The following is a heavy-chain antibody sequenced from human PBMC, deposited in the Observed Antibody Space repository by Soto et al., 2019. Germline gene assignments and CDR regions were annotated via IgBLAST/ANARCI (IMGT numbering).Heavy chain of an antibody. CDR2: IIPIFGTA. D-gene: IGHD3-22*01. CDR3: ASSLNYYDSSGYYPSAHYFDY. CDR1: GGTFSSYA. V-gene: IGHV1-69*13. Sequence: SVKVSCKASGGTFSSYAISWVRQAPGQGLEWMGGIIPIFGTANYAQKFQGRVTITADESTSTAYMELSSLRSEDTAVYYCASSLNYYDSSGYYPSAHYFDYWGQGTLVTVSS. J-gene: IGHJ4*02.